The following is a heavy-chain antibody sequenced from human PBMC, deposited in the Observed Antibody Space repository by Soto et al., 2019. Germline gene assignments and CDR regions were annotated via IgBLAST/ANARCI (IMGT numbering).Heavy chain of an antibody. Sequence: QVRLVESGGGVVQPGRSLRLSCAVSGLIFNVYSMHWVRQSPGKGLEWVAVISYDGRVTHYADSVKGRFTISRDNSKNTVYLEMNGLRVEDSAVYYCAGSKGFHYGLDVWGQGTTGTVS. CDR2: ISYDGRVT. V-gene: IGHV3-30*03. CDR1: GLIFNVYS. J-gene: IGHJ6*02. CDR3: AGSKGFHYGLDV.